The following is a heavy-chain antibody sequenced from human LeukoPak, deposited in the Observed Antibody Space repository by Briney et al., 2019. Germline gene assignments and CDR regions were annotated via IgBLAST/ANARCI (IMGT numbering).Heavy chain of an antibody. V-gene: IGHV3-15*01. D-gene: IGHD4-23*01. CDR3: TTTTVVTAFDY. J-gene: IGHJ4*02. CDR1: GFTFIKGW. Sequence: GGSLRLSCTASGFTFIKGWMSWVRQAPGKGLEWVGRVKSKSDGGTIDYGAPVKGRFTISRDDSKNTLYLQMNSLKTEDTAVYYCTTTTVVTAFDYWGQGTLVTVSS. CDR2: VKSKSDGGTI.